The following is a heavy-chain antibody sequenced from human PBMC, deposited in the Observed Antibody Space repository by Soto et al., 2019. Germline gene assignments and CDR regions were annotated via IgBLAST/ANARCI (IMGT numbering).Heavy chain of an antibody. CDR2: IYYSGST. CDR1: GGSLSSSSYY. CDR3: VRSPAYCSSTSCPASGMDV. Sequence: PSETLSLTCTVSGGSLSSSSYYWGWIRQPPGKGLEWIGYIYYSGSTSYNPSLKSRVTISVDVSKSQFSLKLSSVTAADTAVYYCVRSPAYCSSTSCPASGMDVWGQGTTVTVSS. J-gene: IGHJ6*02. D-gene: IGHD2-2*01. V-gene: IGHV4-61*05.